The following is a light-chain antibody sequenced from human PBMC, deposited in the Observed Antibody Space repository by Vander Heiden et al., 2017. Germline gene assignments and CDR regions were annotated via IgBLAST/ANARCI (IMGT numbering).Light chain of an antibody. J-gene: IGKJ5*01. Sequence: DIQITSPPSSLSESVGDRVTITCQASQDISNYLNWYQQKPGKAPKLLIYAASNLERGVPSRFSGSGSGTDFTFTISSLQPEDIATYYCQQYDNTPITFGHGTRLEIK. CDR1: QDISNY. CDR3: QQYDNTPIT. CDR2: AAS. V-gene: IGKV1-33*01.